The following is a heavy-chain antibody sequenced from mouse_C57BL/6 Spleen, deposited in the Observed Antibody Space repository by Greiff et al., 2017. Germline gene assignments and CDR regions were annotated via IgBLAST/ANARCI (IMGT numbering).Heavy chain of an antibody. CDR2: IYPGDGDT. D-gene: IGHD2-5*01. CDR1: GYAFSSSW. V-gene: IGHV1-82*01. J-gene: IGHJ2*01. CDR3: APSNYPPFDY. Sequence: QVQLKESGPELVKPGASVKISCKASGYAFSSSWMNWVKQRPGKGLEWIGRIYPGDGDTNYNGKFKGKATLTADKSSSTAYMQLSSLTSEDSAVYFCAPSNYPPFDYWGQGTTLTVSS.